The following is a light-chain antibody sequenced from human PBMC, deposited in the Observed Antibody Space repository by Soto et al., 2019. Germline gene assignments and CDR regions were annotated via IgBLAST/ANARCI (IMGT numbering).Light chain of an antibody. CDR1: QTISSW. CDR2: KAS. V-gene: IGKV1-5*03. J-gene: IGKJ4*01. CDR3: QQLNSYPLT. Sequence: DIQMTQSPSTLSGSVGDRVTITCLASQTISSWLAWYQQKPGKAPKLLIYKASTLESGVPSRFSGSGSGTEFTLTISSLQPDDFATYYCQQLNSYPLTFGGGTKVDIK.